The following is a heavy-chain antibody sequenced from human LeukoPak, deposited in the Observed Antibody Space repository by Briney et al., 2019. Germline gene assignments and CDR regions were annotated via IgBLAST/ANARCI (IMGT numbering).Heavy chain of an antibody. D-gene: IGHD2-15*01. J-gene: IGHJ4*02. V-gene: IGHV3-23*01. CDR1: GFTFTTYA. Sequence: GGSLRLPCAASGFTFTTYAMSWVRQTPGKGLEWVSTFSGSVDTTYHADSVKGRFTISRDNSKNTVYLQMNSLRAEDTAVYYCAKAAAGTCSGARCYYFDSWGQGTPVTVSS. CDR3: AKAAAGTCSGARCYYFDS. CDR2: FSGSVDTT.